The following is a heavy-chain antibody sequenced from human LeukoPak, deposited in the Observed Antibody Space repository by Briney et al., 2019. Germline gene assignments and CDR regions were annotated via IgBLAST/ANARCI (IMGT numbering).Heavy chain of an antibody. V-gene: IGHV4-39*07. CDR3: ARNYDSSGFDY. CDR2: IYYSGST. CDR1: GGSISSSSYY. D-gene: IGHD3-22*01. Sequence: KPSETLSLTCTVPGGSISSSSYYWGWIRQPPRKGLEWIGNIYYSGSTYYNPSLKSRVTISVDTSKNQFSLKLSSVTAADTAVYYCARNYDSSGFDYWGQGTLVTVSS. J-gene: IGHJ4*02.